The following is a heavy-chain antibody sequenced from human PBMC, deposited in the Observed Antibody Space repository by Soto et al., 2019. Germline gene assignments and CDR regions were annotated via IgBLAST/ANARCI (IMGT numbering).Heavy chain of an antibody. J-gene: IGHJ4*02. CDR3: ARVGGNWNDDYFDY. V-gene: IGHV1-8*01. D-gene: IGHD1-1*01. CDR1: GYTFTNYD. CDR2: MNPNSGDT. Sequence: QVQLVQSGAEVKKPGASVKVCCKASGYTFTNYDINWVRQATGQGLEWMGRMNPNSGDTGYAQQFQGRVTMTRDTSIRTAYMELSSLRSEDTAVYYCARVGGNWNDDYFDYWGQGTPVTVSS.